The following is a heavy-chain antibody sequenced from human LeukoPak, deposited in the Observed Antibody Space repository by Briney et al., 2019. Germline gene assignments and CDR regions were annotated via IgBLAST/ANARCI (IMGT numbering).Heavy chain of an antibody. Sequence: PGGSLRLSCAASGFIFNNYVMNWVRQAPGQGLDLVSSISGSGVPTYYAYSVKGRLTISRDNSKSTLYLQMNSLRAGDTAVYYCAKDYAAGRPYYFDSWGQGTPVTLSS. V-gene: IGHV3-23*01. CDR3: AKDYAAGRPYYFDS. J-gene: IGHJ4*02. D-gene: IGHD6-13*01. CDR1: GFIFNNYV. CDR2: ISGSGVPT.